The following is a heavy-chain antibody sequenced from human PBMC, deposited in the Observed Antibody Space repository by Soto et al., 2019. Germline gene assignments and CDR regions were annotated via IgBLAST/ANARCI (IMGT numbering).Heavy chain of an antibody. D-gene: IGHD3-9*01. Sequence: EVQLLESGGGLVQPRGSLSVSCAASGFTFSSYAMSWVRQAPGNGLEWVSDITGSGGYTFYADSVTGRFTISRDNSKNTLYLQMSSLRAEDTAVYYCAKERYYDMLTGPENYYYHYGMDVWGQGTTVTVAS. CDR3: AKERYYDMLTGPENYYYHYGMDV. J-gene: IGHJ6*02. CDR1: GFTFSSYA. V-gene: IGHV3-23*01. CDR2: ITGSGGYT.